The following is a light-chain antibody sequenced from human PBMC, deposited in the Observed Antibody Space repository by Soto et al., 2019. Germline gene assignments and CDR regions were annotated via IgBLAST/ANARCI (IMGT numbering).Light chain of an antibody. CDR3: PHYDDLPLP. CDR2: DAS. J-gene: IGKJ5*01. CDR1: HDIFSY. V-gene: IGKV1-33*01. Sequence: IRMTQSQYSLSVSVGDRVAITCQASHDIFSYLNWYQQKPGEAPKLLIYDASNLETGVPSRFSGSGYGTDFTFIISSLQAEDITTYYCPHYDDLPLPFAQGPRLEI.